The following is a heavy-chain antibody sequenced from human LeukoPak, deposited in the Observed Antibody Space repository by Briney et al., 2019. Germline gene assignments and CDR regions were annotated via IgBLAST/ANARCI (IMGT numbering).Heavy chain of an antibody. CDR3: ARVFSGWYSGLYYFDY. CDR1: GGSISSSSYY. V-gene: IGHV4-39*07. D-gene: IGHD6-19*01. Sequence: SETLSLTCTVSGGSISSSSYYWGWIRQPPGKGLEWIGSIYYSGSPYYNPSLKSRVTISVDTSKNQFSLKLSSVTAADTAVYYCARVFSGWYSGLYYFDYWGQGTLVTVSS. J-gene: IGHJ4*02. CDR2: IYYSGSP.